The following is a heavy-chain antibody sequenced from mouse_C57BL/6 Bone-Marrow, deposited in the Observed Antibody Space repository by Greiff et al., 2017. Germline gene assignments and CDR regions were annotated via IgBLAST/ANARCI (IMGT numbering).Heavy chain of an antibody. V-gene: IGHV2-6*01. J-gene: IGHJ3*01. CDR3: ASPRYGRGFAY. CDR2: IWGVGST. D-gene: IGHD1-1*01. Sequence: QVQLKESGPGLVAPSQSLSITCTVSGFSLTSYGVDWVRQSPGKGLEWLGVIWGVGSTNYNSALKSRLSISNDNSNSQVFLKMNSLQTDDTAMYYCASPRYGRGFAYWGQGALVTVSA. CDR1: GFSLTSYG.